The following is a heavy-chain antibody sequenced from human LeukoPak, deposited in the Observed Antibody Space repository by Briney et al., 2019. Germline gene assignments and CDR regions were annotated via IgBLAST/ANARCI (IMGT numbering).Heavy chain of an antibody. CDR3: AQVEINYYYFDL. Sequence: GGFLRLSCAASGFPFRRYGMSWVRQARGKGVEWVSAISRRGGTTYYTDSVKGRFTISRENPKNTLSLQMNSVRAEDTALYYCAQVEINYYYFDLWGQGTLVTVSS. J-gene: IGHJ2*01. V-gene: IGHV3-23*01. CDR1: GFPFRRYG. D-gene: IGHD1-1*01. CDR2: ISRRGGTT.